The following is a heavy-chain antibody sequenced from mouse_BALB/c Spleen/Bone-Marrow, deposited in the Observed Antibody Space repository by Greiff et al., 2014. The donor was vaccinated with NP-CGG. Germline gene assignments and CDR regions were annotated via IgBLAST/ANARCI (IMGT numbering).Heavy chain of an antibody. CDR2: INPYNGDT. Sequence: VHLVESGPEVVKPGASVKISCKASGYSFTGYFLHWVMLSPGKSLEWIGRINPYNGDTFYNQKFKGKATLTVDKSSNTAHMERRSLAAEDSAVYDCARVTTDGYFDVWGAGTTVTVSA. CDR1: GYSFTGYF. J-gene: IGHJ1*01. D-gene: IGHD2-12*01. CDR3: ARVTTDGYFDV. V-gene: IGHV1-20*02.